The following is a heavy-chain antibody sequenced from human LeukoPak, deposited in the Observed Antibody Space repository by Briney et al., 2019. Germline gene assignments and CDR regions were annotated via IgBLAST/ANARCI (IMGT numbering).Heavy chain of an antibody. J-gene: IGHJ6*02. CDR1: GLTFSSYP. D-gene: IGHD6-19*01. CDR2: ISYDGSEK. CDR3: AKDMSGWPYYYYGMDV. V-gene: IGHV3-30-3*01. Sequence: GGSLSLSCAASGLTFSSYPMHWVRQAPGKGLEGVAVISYDGSEKHYEDPVKGRFTISRDNSKNTLYLQMSSLRAEDTAVYYCAKDMSGWPYYYYGMDVWGQGTTVTVSS.